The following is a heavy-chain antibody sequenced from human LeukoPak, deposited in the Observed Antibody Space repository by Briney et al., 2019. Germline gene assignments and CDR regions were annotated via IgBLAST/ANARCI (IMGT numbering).Heavy chain of an antibody. CDR3: ASPRVHGGNFDAFDI. D-gene: IGHD4-23*01. J-gene: IGHJ3*02. Sequence: GESLKISCKGSGYSFTSYWIGWVRQMPGKGLEWMGVIYPGDSDTRYSPSFQGQVTISADKSISTAYLQWSSLKASDTAMYYCASPRVHGGNFDAFDIWGQGTMVTVSS. CDR1: GYSFTSYW. V-gene: IGHV5-51*01. CDR2: IYPGDSDT.